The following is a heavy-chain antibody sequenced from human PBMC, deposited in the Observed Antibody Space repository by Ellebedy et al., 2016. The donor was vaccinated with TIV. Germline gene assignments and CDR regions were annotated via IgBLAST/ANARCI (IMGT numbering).Heavy chain of an antibody. V-gene: IGHV1-8*01. J-gene: IGHJ3*02. CDR3: ARGANVVVEYSSSSSAFDI. Sequence: ASVKVSCXASGYTFTSYDINWVRQATGQGLEWMGWMNPNSGNTGYTQKFQGRVTMTRNTSINTAYMELSSLRSEDTAVYYCARGANVVVEYSSSSSAFDIWGQGTMVTVSS. CDR2: MNPNSGNT. CDR1: GYTFTSYD. D-gene: IGHD6-6*01.